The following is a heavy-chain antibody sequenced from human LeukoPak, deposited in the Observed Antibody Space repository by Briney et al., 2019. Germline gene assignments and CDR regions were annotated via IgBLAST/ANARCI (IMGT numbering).Heavy chain of an antibody. J-gene: IGHJ4*02. D-gene: IGHD1-26*01. CDR3: ARDNGLGATVGDY. CDR1: GYTFTDYY. Sequence: AXVKVSCKASGYTFTDYYIDWVRQAPGQGLEWMGRINPNSGGTKYAQNFQGRVTMTRDTSISTAYMELSRLRSDDTAVYYCARDNGLGATVGDYWGQGTLVTVSS. CDR2: INPNSGGT. V-gene: IGHV1-2*06.